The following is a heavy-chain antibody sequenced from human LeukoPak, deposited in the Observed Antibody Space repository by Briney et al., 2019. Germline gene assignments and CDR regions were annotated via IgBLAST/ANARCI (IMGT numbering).Heavy chain of an antibody. V-gene: IGHV3-23*01. CDR3: AKRGRSGSGYDPFDN. CDR1: GFIFNSYD. D-gene: IGHD3-3*01. CDR2: VRASGSAT. J-gene: IGHJ4*02. Sequence: GESLRLSCAASGFIFNSYDMTWVRQAPGKGLEWVSTVRASGSATYYADSVKGRITISRDNSKGTLYLQMNSLRAEDTAVYYCAKRGRSGSGYDPFDNWGQGILVTVSS.